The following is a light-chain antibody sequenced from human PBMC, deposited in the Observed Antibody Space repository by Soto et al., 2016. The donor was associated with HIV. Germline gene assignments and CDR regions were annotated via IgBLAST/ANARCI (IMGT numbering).Light chain of an antibody. CDR1: NIGRKS. CDR2: DDT. Sequence: YVLTQPPSVSVAPGKTATITCGGDNIGRKSVNWYQQKPGQAPVLVVYDDTDRPSGISRRFAGSNSGSAATLTITKVEFGDEADYYCQVWDETSDSAVFAGGTKVTVL. J-gene: IGLJ2*01. V-gene: IGLV3-21*03. CDR3: QVWDETSDSAV.